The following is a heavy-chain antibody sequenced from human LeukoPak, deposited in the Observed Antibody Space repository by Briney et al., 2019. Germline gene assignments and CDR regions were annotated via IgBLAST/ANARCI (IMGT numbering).Heavy chain of an antibody. CDR3: TTDEDWNYARKDV. CDR2: TVSEIDGGTT. CDR1: GFTFNYAW. D-gene: IGHD1-7*01. V-gene: IGHV3-15*04. J-gene: IGHJ6*02. Sequence: GASLRLSYAASGFTFNYAWMSWVRQVPGKGLEWVGQTVSEIDGGTTDYATPVKGRFTISRDDSKSTLYLQMNSLKIEDTAVYYCTTDEDWNYARKDVWGQGATVIVSS.